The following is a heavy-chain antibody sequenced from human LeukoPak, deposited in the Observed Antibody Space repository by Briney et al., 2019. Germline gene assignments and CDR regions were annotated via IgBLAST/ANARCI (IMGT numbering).Heavy chain of an antibody. D-gene: IGHD6-25*01. CDR2: FSSGSSYI. V-gene: IGHV3-21*06. J-gene: IGHJ4*02. CDR3: ARAAAAADIPYYLDF. CDR1: GFTFRSYS. Sequence: GVSLRLSCAASGFTFRSYSINWVRQAPGKGLEWVSSFSSGSSYIYFADSVKGRFTSSRDNTQNLIYLQMNSLKDEDTAVYFCARAAAAADIPYYLDFWGQGTLVTVSS.